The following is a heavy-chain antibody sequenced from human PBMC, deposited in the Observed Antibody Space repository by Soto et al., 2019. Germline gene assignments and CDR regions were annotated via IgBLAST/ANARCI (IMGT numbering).Heavy chain of an antibody. CDR3: ARQAGASGTYVGYFDS. J-gene: IGHJ4*02. CDR1: GYSISSGYY. V-gene: IGHV4-38-2*01. D-gene: IGHD3-10*01. Sequence: SETLSLTCAVSGYSISSGYYWGWIRRPPGKGLEWIRTIYHNGRTYYNPSLKSRVTVSLDMSKNQFSLRLTSVTTADTAIYYCARQAGASGTYVGYFDSWGQANLVTVSS. CDR2: IYHNGRT.